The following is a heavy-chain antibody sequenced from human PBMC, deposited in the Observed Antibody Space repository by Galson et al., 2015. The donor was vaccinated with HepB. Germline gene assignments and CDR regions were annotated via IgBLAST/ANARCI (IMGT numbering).Heavy chain of an antibody. Sequence: SLRLSCAASGFTFTPFWMHWVGQTPEKGLVSVSRINSDGTSTNYADSVKGRFTISRDNAKNTLYLQMNSLRAEDTAVYYCARRVDNWFDPWGQGTLVTVSS. V-gene: IGHV3-74*01. CDR1: GFTFTPFW. CDR2: INSDGTST. J-gene: IGHJ5*02. CDR3: ARRVDNWFDP.